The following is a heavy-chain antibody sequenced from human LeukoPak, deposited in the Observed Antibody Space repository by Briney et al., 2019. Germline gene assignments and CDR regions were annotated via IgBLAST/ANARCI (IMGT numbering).Heavy chain of an antibody. Sequence: GASLRLSCAASGFTFNSYAMNWVRQAPGKGLEWVSSIDLNGNHINYADSVKDRFTISRDNAKNSLFLQMDSLRVEDTAVYYCARDRGLGLPNWFTSWGQGTLVTVSS. D-gene: IGHD2-15*01. V-gene: IGHV3-21*01. J-gene: IGHJ5*01. CDR1: GFTFNSYA. CDR3: ARDRGLGLPNWFTS. CDR2: IDLNGNHI.